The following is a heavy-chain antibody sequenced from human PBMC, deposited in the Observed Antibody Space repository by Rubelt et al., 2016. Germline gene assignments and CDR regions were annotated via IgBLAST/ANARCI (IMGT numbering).Heavy chain of an antibody. D-gene: IGHD5-18*01. V-gene: IGHV3-49*02. J-gene: IGHJ4*02. CDR3: TRGGLSYLSLYDY. CDR2: IRSKAYGGTT. Sequence: ALEWVDFIRSKAYGGTTEYAASVKGRFTISRDDSKSIAYLQMNSLETGDTAVYYCTRGGLSYLSLYDYWGQGTLVTVSS.